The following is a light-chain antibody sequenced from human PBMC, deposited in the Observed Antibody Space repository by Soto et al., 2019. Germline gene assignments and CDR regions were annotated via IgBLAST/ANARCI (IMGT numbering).Light chain of an antibody. Sequence: QSALTQPRSVSGSPGQSVTISCTGTSSDVGGYNYVSWYQQHPGKAPKLMIYDVSKRPSGVPDRFSGSKSGNTASLTISGLQVEDEADYYCCSYAGSYTFGVFGTGTKLTVL. CDR2: DVS. J-gene: IGLJ1*01. CDR1: SSDVGGYNY. V-gene: IGLV2-11*01. CDR3: CSYAGSYTFGV.